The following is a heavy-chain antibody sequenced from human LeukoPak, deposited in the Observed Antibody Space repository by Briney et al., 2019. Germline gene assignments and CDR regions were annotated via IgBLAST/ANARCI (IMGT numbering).Heavy chain of an antibody. CDR2: ISAYNGNT. D-gene: IGHD6-6*01. V-gene: IGHV1-18*01. Sequence: ASVKVSCKASGYTFTSYGISWVRQAPGQGLEWMGWISAYNGNTSYAQKFQGRVTMTRDTSTSTVYMELSSLRSEDTAVYYCARRSSSSEYYYGMDVWGQGTTVTVSS. CDR1: GYTFTSYG. CDR3: ARRSSSSEYYYGMDV. J-gene: IGHJ6*02.